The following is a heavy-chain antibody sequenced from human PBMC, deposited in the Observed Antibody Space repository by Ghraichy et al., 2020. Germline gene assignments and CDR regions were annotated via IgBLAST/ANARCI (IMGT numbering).Heavy chain of an antibody. D-gene: IGHD1-26*01. Sequence: SETLSLTCAVYGGSFSGYYWSWIRQTPGKGLEWIGEINYSGSTNYNPSLKSRVTLSVDTSKNHLSLKLNSVTAADTAVYFCARVVGAVPGARDGMDVWGQGTTVTVSS. V-gene: IGHV4-34*01. CDR2: INYSGST. CDR3: ARVVGAVPGARDGMDV. J-gene: IGHJ6*02. CDR1: GGSFSGYY.